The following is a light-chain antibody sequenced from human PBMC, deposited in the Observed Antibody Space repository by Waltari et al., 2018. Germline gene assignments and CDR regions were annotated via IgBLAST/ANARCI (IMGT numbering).Light chain of an antibody. J-gene: IGKJ4*01. V-gene: IGKV4-1*01. CDR2: WAA. CDR3: QQFYSTPLT. Sequence: DIVMTQSPDSLAVSLGERATINCKSSQSIFYSSTNKNYLAWYQQKPGQPPKLLINWAATRESGVPDRFSGTGSGTDFTLTISSLQAGDVAVYYCQQFYSTPLTFGGGTKVEIK. CDR1: QSIFYSSTNKNY.